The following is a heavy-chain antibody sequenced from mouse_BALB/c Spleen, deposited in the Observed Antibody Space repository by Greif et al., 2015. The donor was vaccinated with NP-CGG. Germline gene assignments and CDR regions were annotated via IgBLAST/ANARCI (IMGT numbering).Heavy chain of an antibody. CDR3: ARGYYGNYGAY. D-gene: IGHD2-1*01. V-gene: IGHV1-67*01. CDR1: GYTFTDYA. Sequence: QVQLQQSGPELVRPGVSVKISCKSSGYTFTDYAMHWVKQSHAKSLEWIGVISTYSGNTNYNQKFKGKATMTVDKSSSPAYMELARLTSEDSAIYYCARGYYGNYGAYWGQGTLVTVSA. J-gene: IGHJ3*01. CDR2: ISTYSGNT.